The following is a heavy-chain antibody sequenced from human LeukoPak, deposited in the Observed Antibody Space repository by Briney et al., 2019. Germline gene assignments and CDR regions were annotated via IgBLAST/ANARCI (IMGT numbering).Heavy chain of an antibody. CDR3: ARGPRSLFGVVIHWFDP. J-gene: IGHJ5*02. V-gene: IGHV4-34*01. Sequence: SETLSLTCAVYGGSFSGYYWSWIRQPPGKGLEWIGEINHSGSTNYNPSLKSRVTISEDTSKNQFSLKLSSVTAADTAVYYCARGPRSLFGVVIHWFDPWGQGTLVTVSS. CDR2: INHSGST. CDR1: GGSFSGYY. D-gene: IGHD3-3*02.